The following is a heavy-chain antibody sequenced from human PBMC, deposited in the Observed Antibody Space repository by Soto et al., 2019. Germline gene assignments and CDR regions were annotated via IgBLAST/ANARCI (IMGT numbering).Heavy chain of an antibody. CDR3: ARETMLVRFWFDP. V-gene: IGHV4-31*03. Sequence: QVQLQESGPGLVKPSQTLSLTCTVSGGSISSGGYYWSWIRQHPGKGLEWIGYIYYSGSTYYNPSLKSRVTIAVDTSKNQFSLKLSSVTAADTAVYYCARETMLVRFWFDPWGQGTLVTVSS. CDR1: GGSISSGGYY. CDR2: IYYSGST. D-gene: IGHD3-10*02. J-gene: IGHJ5*02.